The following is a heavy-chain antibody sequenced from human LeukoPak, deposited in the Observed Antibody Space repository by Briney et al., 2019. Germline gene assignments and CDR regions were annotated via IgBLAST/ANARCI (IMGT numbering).Heavy chain of an antibody. D-gene: IGHD6-6*01. V-gene: IGHV4-4*09. CDR1: GASISNYY. CDR2: IHTSGAS. CDR3: ARLTRLSTSPDRYYLDY. J-gene: IGHJ4*02. Sequence: SETLSLTCTVSGASISNYYWSWIRQTPEKGLEWMGHIHTSGASRYYPSFESRLTLSIDTSKNQFSLKLSSVTAADSAVYYCARLTRLSTSPDRYYLDYWGQGTLVTVSS.